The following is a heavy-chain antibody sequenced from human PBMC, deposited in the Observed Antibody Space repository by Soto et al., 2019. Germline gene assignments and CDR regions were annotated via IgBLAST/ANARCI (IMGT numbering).Heavy chain of an antibody. CDR1: GYSFTIYC. CDR3: ARNRQYCSSTSCYWGDYYGMDV. Sequence: GESLKISCKGSGYSFTIYCIGWVLQMPWKGLEWMGIIYPGDSDTRYSPSFQGQVTISADKSISTAYLQWSSLKASDTAMYYCARNRQYCSSTSCYWGDYYGMDVWGQGTTVTVSS. D-gene: IGHD2-2*01. V-gene: IGHV5-51*01. J-gene: IGHJ6*01. CDR2: IYPGDSDT.